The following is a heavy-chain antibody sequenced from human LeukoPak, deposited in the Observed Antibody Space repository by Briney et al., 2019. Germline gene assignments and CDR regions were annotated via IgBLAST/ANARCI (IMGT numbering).Heavy chain of an antibody. CDR3: ARVWSSSYYYYYMDV. CDR2: ISSSGSTI. V-gene: IGHV3-11*01. J-gene: IGHJ6*03. D-gene: IGHD6-6*01. Sequence: GGSLRLSCAASGFTFSDYYMSWIRQAPGKGLEWVSYISSSGSTIYYADSVKGRFTISRDNAKNSLYLQMNSLRDEDTAVYYCARVWSSSYYYYYMDVWGKGTTVTVSS. CDR1: GFTFSDYY.